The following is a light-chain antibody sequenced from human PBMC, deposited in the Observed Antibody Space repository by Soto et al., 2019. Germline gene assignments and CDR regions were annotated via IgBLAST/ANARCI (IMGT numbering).Light chain of an antibody. Sequence: QSALTQPASVSGSPGQSITISCTGTRSDVGRYNLVSWYQQSPGKAPKLIIYEGSKRPSGVSNRFSGSKSGNTASLTISGLHAEDEADYHCCSYAGSTTYVFGTGTKVTVL. CDR3: CSYAGSTTYV. CDR2: EGS. V-gene: IGLV2-23*01. J-gene: IGLJ1*01. CDR1: RSDVGRYNL.